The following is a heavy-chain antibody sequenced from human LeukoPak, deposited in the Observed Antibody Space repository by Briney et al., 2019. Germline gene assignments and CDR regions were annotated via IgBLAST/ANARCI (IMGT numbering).Heavy chain of an antibody. D-gene: IGHD6-19*01. CDR1: GGSISSSY. V-gene: IGHV4-59*08. Sequence: SETLSLACTVSGGSISSSYWSWIRQPPGKGLEWIGYIYYTGSTNYNPSLKSRVTISVDTSKNQFSLKLSSVTAADTAVYYCARLKGYSSGWYPSYYFDYWGQGTLVTVSS. J-gene: IGHJ4*02. CDR2: IYYTGST. CDR3: ARLKGYSSGWYPSYYFDY.